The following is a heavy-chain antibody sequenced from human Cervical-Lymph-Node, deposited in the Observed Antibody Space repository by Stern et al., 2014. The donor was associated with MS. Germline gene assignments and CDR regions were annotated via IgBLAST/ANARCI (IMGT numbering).Heavy chain of an antibody. D-gene: IGHD2-15*01. CDR1: GFTFSSYG. V-gene: IGHV3-30*18. J-gene: IGHJ6*02. Sequence: QVQLVESGGGVVQPGRSLRLSCAASGFTFSSYGMHWVRQAPGKGLEWVAVISYDGSNKYYADSVKGRFTISRDNSKNTLYLQMNSLRAEDTAVYYCAKDTSPFVVVVAATRYYYYGMDVWGQGTTVTVSS. CDR3: AKDTSPFVVVVAATRYYYYGMDV. CDR2: ISYDGSNK.